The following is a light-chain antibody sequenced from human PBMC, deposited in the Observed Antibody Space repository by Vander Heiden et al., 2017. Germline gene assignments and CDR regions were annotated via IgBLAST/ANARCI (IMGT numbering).Light chain of an antibody. CDR1: QSLLHSNGYNY. J-gene: IGKJ2*01. CDR2: LGS. CDR3: RQALQTRHT. Sequence: LMTLSPLSLPVTPGEPASISCRSSQSLLHSNGYNYLDWYLQKPGQSPQLLIYLGSNRASGVPDRFSGSGSGTDFTLKISRVEAEDVGVYYCRQALQTRHTFGQGTKLEIK. V-gene: IGKV2-28*01.